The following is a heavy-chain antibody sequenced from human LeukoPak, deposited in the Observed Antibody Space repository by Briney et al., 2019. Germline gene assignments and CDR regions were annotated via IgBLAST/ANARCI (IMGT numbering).Heavy chain of an antibody. V-gene: IGHV1-2*02. Sequence: ASVKVSCKASGYTFTGYYMHWVRQAPGQGLEWMGWINPNSGGTNYAQKFQGRVTMTRDTSISTAYMELSRLRSDDTAVYYCARVVEYYDYVWGSYRYTYDAFDIWGQGPMVTVSS. J-gene: IGHJ3*02. D-gene: IGHD3-16*02. CDR2: INPNSGGT. CDR1: GYTFTGYY. CDR3: ARVVEYYDYVWGSYRYTYDAFDI.